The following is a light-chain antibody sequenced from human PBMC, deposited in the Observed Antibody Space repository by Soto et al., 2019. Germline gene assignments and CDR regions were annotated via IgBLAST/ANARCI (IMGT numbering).Light chain of an antibody. CDR3: QQRSNWVS. V-gene: IGKV3-11*01. J-gene: IGKJ4*01. Sequence: EIVLTQSPATLSLFPGERATLSCRASQSVSSYLAWYQQKPGQAPRLLIYDASNRATGIPARFSGSGSGTDFTLTISSLEPEDFAVYYCQQRSNWVSFGGGTKVDIK. CDR2: DAS. CDR1: QSVSSY.